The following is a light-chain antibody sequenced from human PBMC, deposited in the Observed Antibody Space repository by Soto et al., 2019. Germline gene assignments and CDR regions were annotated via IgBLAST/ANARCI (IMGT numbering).Light chain of an antibody. V-gene: IGLV2-18*02. CDR1: SSVDGTYDR. J-gene: IGLJ2*01. Sequence: QSALTQPPSVSGSPGQSVSISCTGASSVDGTYDRVSWFQQSPGAAPQLMIYDVGYRPSGVPDRFSGSQSGNTASLTISGLQPEDEADYYCSSYITGNTPHVIFGGGTKLTVL. CDR3: SSYITGNTPHVI. CDR2: DVG.